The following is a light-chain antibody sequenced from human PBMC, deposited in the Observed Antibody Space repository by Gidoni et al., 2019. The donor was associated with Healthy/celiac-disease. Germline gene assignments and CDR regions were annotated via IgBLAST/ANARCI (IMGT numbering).Light chain of an antibody. CDR3: VLYMGSGISI. V-gene: IGLV8-61*01. CDR1: SGSVSTSYY. J-gene: IGLJ1*01. CDR2: STN. Sequence: QTVVTQEPSFSVSPGGTVTLTCGLSSGSVSTSYYPSWYQQTPGQAPRTLIYSTNTRSSGVPDRFSGSILGNKAALTITGAQADDESDYYCVLYMGSGISIFGTGTKVTV.